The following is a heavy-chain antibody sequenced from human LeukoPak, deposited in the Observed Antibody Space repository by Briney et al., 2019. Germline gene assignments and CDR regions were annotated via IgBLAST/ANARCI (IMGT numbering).Heavy chain of an antibody. CDR3: ARVGSRATRYNFDY. D-gene: IGHD5-12*01. V-gene: IGHV4-30-4*01. J-gene: IGHJ4*02. CDR2: IYYSGST. CDR1: GGSTSSGDYY. Sequence: SETLSLTCTVSGGSTSSGDYYWSWIRQPPGKGLEWIGYIYYSGSTYYNPSLKSRVTISVDTSKNQFSLKLSSVTAADTAVYYCARVGSRATRYNFDYWGQGTLVTVSS.